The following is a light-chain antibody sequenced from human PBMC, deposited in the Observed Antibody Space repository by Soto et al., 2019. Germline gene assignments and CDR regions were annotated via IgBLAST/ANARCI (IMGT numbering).Light chain of an antibody. CDR3: SSYGGNVGV. CDR1: SSDVGGYNY. Sequence: QSALTQPRSVSGSPGQSVTISCTGTSSDVGGYNYVSWYQQHPGKAPKLMIYDVSKRPSGVPDRFSGSKSGNTASLTISGLRAEDEVDYHCSSYGGNVGVFGGGTNLTVL. J-gene: IGLJ3*02. V-gene: IGLV2-11*01. CDR2: DVS.